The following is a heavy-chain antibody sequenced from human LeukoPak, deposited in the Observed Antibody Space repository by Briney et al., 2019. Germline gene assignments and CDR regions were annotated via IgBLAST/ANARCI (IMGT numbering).Heavy chain of an antibody. J-gene: IGHJ4*02. D-gene: IGHD3-10*01. CDR2: IYYSGST. CDR3: AKGTEVRGVIAH. Sequence: PSQTLSLTCTVSGGSISSGGYYWSWIRQHPGKGLEWIGYIYYSGSTYYNPSLKSRVTISVDTSKNQFSLKLSSVTAADTAVHYCAKGTEVRGVIAHWGQGTLVTVSS. CDR1: GGSISSGGYY. V-gene: IGHV4-31*03.